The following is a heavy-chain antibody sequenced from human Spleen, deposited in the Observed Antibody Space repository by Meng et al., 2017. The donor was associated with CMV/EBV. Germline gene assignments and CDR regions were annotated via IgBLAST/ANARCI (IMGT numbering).Heavy chain of an antibody. D-gene: IGHD2-21*02. V-gene: IGHV4-4*02. J-gene: IGHJ4*02. CDR3: ARIERRRILKYCGSDCSTTDY. CDR2: IYQSRRA. Sequence: SSYLGTWVGQAPGKGRGWRGEIYQSRRANYNPSLKSRVTISVDKFKNQFSLKLGSVTAAETAVYYCARIERRRILKYCGSDCSTTDYWGQGTLVTVSS. CDR1: SSYL.